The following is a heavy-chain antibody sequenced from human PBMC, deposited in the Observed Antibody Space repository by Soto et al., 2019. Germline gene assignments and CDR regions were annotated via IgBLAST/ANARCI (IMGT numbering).Heavy chain of an antibody. CDR3: ARGEQYSGRIFDY. CDR1: GDSVSSNSAG. J-gene: IGHJ4*01. V-gene: IGHV6-1*01. Sequence: SQTLSLTCAITGDSVSSNSAGWSWVRQSPSRGLEWLGRTYYRSKWYYEYAVSVRGRITINPDTSKNQYSLQLNSVTPEDTAVYFCARGEQYSGRIFDYWGQATLVTLSS. CDR2: TYYRSKWYY. D-gene: IGHD1-26*01.